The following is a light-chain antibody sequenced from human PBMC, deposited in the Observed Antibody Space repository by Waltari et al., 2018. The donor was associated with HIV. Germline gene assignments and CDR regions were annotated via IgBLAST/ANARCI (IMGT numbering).Light chain of an antibody. CDR2: GAS. Sequence: EILLTESPGPLSLSPGERGTLSCRASQSVTSGYFAWYQQKFGQAPRLLIYGASSRATGIPDRFSGSGSGTDFTLTISRVEPEDFAVYYCQQYGSSPLTFGQGTRLEIK. CDR1: QSVTSGY. CDR3: QQYGSSPLT. V-gene: IGKV3-20*01. J-gene: IGKJ5*01.